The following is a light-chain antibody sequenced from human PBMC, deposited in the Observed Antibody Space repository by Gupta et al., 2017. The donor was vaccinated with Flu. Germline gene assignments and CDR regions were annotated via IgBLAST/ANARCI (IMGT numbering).Light chain of an antibody. CDR1: QDINIF. CDR2: DAS. V-gene: IGKV1-33*01. Sequence: SPSSLSASVGDRVTITCQASQDINIFLNWYQQKPGKAPRLLIYDASKLEVGVPSRFSASGSGXKLTFTXASLKPEDFATYFCQQYEVFHTFGXGTRLDIK. CDR3: QQYEVFHT. J-gene: IGKJ5*01.